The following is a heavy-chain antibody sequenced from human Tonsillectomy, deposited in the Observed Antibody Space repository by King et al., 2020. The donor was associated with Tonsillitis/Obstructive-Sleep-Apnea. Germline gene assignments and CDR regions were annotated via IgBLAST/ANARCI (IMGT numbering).Heavy chain of an antibody. CDR3: TPTTYYDFWSGYDYFDY. D-gene: IGHD3-3*01. CDR2: IKSKTDGGTT. CDR1: GFTFSNAW. V-gene: IGHV3-15*01. Sequence: VQLVESGGGLVKPGGSLRLSCAASGFTFSNAWMSWVRQAPGKGLEWVGRIKSKTDGGTTDYAAPVKGRFTISRDDSKNTLYLQMNSLKTEDTAVYYCTPTTYYDFWSGYDYFDYWGQGTLVTVSS. J-gene: IGHJ4*02.